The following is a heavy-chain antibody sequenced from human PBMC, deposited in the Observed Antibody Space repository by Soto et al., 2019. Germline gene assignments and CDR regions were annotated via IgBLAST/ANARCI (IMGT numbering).Heavy chain of an antibody. CDR2: ISYDGSNK. CDR3: ARTYYYDSSGYYYPRNYYYYGMDV. D-gene: IGHD3-22*01. CDR1: GFTFSSYA. J-gene: IGHJ6*02. Sequence: GGSLRLSCAASGFTFSSYAMHWVRQAPGKGLEWVAVISYDGSNKYYADSVKGRFTISRDNSKNTLYLQMNSLRAEDTAVYYCARTYYYDSSGYYYPRNYYYYGMDVWGQGTTVTVSS. V-gene: IGHV3-30-3*01.